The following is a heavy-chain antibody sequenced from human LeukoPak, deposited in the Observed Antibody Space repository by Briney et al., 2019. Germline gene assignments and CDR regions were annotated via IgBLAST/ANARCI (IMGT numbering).Heavy chain of an antibody. V-gene: IGHV3-23*01. CDR1: GFTFSTYA. J-gene: IGHJ4*02. CDR2: IRGDGATK. CDR3: ARETEGCFDY. Sequence: GGSLRLSCAASGFTFSTYAMTWVRQAPGKGLEWVSAIRGDGATKFYADSVKGRFTVSRDNSKNTLYLQMNSLRAEDTAVYYCARETEGCFDYWGQGTLVTVSS.